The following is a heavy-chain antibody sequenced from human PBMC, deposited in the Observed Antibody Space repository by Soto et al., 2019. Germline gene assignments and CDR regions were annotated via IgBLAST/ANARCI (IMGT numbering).Heavy chain of an antibody. CDR1: GYSFTSYW. Sequence: GESLKISCKGSGYSFTSYWIGWVRQMPGKGLEWMGIIYPGDSDTRYSPSFQGQVTISADKSISTAYLQWSSLKASDTAMYYCARGPAALRVHDAFDIWGLGTMVTVSS. D-gene: IGHD2-2*01. CDR2: IYPGDSDT. V-gene: IGHV5-51*01. J-gene: IGHJ3*02. CDR3: ARGPAALRVHDAFDI.